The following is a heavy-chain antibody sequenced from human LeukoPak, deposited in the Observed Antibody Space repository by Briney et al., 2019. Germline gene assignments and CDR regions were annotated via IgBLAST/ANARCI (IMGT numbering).Heavy chain of an antibody. Sequence: GGSLRLSCAASGFTFSNYSLNWVRQAPGKGLEWVSAISGSGGSTYYANSVKGRFTISRDNSKNTLYLQMNSLRAEDTAVYYCAKDREGYSSSSGPNDYWGQGTLVTVSS. J-gene: IGHJ4*02. CDR3: AKDREGYSSSSGPNDY. CDR2: ISGSGGST. V-gene: IGHV3-23*01. D-gene: IGHD6-6*01. CDR1: GFTFSNYS.